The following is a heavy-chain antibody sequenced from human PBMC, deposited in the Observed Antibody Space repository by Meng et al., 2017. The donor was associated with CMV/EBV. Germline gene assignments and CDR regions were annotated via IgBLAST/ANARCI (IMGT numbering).Heavy chain of an antibody. V-gene: IGHV3-30*04. D-gene: IGHD4-11*01. CDR1: GFTFSNFA. CDR2: TSYDGKTN. Sequence: GESLKISCTASGFTFSNFAMYWVRQAPGKGLEWVAVTSYDGKTNFYADSVKGRFTLSRDNSKNTLYLQMSRLRVVDTAVYYCAREGHSNSRGLDFWGQGTLVTVSS. J-gene: IGHJ4*02. CDR3: AREGHSNSRGLDF.